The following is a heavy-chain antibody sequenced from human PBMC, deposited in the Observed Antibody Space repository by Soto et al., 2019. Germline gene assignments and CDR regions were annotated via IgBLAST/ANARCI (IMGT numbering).Heavy chain of an antibody. CDR3: ARVFCSSTSCSYYYYYGMDV. CDR2: IKQDGSEK. J-gene: IGHJ6*02. CDR1: GFTFSSYW. V-gene: IGHV3-7*03. D-gene: IGHD2-2*01. Sequence: SLRLSCAASGFTFSSYWMSWVRQAPGKGLEWVANIKQDGSEKYYVDSVKGRFTISRDNATNSLYLQMNSLRAEDTAVYYCARVFCSSTSCSYYYYYGMDVWGRGTTVTVS.